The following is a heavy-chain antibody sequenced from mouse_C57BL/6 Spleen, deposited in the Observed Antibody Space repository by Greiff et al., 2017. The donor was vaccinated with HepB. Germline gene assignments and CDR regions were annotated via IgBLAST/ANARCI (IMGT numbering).Heavy chain of an antibody. J-gene: IGHJ2*01. D-gene: IGHD1-1*01. CDR1: GYTFTSYW. CDR2: IDPSDSET. CDR3: ARITTVVDY. Sequence: VQLQQPGAELVRPGSSVKLSCKASGYTFTSYWMHWVKQRPIQGLEWIGNIDPSDSETHYNQKFKDKATLTVDTSSSTAYMQLSSLTSEDSAVYYCARITTVVDYWGQGTTLTVSS. V-gene: IGHV1-52*01.